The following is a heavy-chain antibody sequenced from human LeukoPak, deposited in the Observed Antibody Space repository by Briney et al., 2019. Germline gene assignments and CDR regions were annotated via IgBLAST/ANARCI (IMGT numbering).Heavy chain of an antibody. CDR3: ASSGSYRFDY. J-gene: IGHJ4*02. V-gene: IGHV3-11*04. CDR2: ITASGTAM. D-gene: IGHD1-26*01. Sequence: PSETLSLTCTVSGDSISSSSYYWGWIRQPPGKGLEWVSHITASGTAMFYADSVKGRFTISRDNAKNSLYLQMNSLRDEDTAVYYCASSGSYRFDYWGQGTLVTVSS. CDR1: GDSISSSSYY.